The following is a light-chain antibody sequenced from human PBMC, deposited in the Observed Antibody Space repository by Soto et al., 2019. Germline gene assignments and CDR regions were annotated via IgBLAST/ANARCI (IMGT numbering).Light chain of an antibody. CDR3: CSYAGTYIWI. V-gene: IGLV2-11*01. CDR1: SSDVGGYNF. J-gene: IGLJ2*01. CDR2: DVS. Sequence: HSVLTQPRSVSGSPGQSVTISCTGTSSDVGGYNFVSWYQQHPGNAPKLMIYDVSKRPSGVPDRFSGSKSGITASLTISGLRADDEADYYCCSYAGTYIWIFGGGTKLTVL.